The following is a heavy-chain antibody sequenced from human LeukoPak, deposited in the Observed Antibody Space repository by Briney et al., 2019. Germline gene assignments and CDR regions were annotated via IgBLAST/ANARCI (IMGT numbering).Heavy chain of an antibody. Sequence: GGSLRLSCAASGFTVSSNYMSWVRQAPGKGLEWVANIKKDGSEKYYVDSVKGRFTISRDNAKNSLYLQMNSLRAEDTAVYYCARGVYGDYELDYWGQGTLVTVSS. CDR2: IKKDGSEK. CDR1: GFTVSSNY. V-gene: IGHV3-7*01. D-gene: IGHD4-17*01. J-gene: IGHJ4*02. CDR3: ARGVYGDYELDY.